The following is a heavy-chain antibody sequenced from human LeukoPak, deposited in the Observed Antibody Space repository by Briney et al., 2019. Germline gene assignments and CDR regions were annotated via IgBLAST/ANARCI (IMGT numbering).Heavy chain of an antibody. CDR1: GYSFTSYW. Sequence: GESLKISCKGSGYSFTSYWIGWVRQMPGKGLEWRGIIYPGDSDTRYSPSFQGQVTISADKSNSTAYLQWSSLNASDTAMYYCASSEYYYDSSGYPYNYFAYWGQGTLVTVSS. V-gene: IGHV5-51*01. CDR2: IYPGDSDT. D-gene: IGHD3-22*01. CDR3: ASSEYYYDSSGYPYNYFAY. J-gene: IGHJ4*02.